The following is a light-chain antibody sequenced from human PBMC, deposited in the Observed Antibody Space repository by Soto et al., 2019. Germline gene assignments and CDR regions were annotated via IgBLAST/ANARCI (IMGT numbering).Light chain of an antibody. V-gene: IGKV3-20*01. Sequence: EIVLTQSPGTLSLSPGERATLSCRASQSVSSRDLAWYQQKPGQAPRLLIYGASSRATGIPDTFSGSGSGTDFTLTISSLQAEDVAADYCQQYYSTPWTFGQGTKVESK. CDR2: GAS. CDR3: QQYYSTPWT. CDR1: QSVSSRD. J-gene: IGKJ1*01.